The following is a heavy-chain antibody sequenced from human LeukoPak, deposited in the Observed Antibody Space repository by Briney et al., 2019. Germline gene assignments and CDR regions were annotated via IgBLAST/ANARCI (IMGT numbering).Heavy chain of an antibody. CDR3: ARDFLVTSGDYGMDV. CDR1: GFTFSSYS. CDR2: ISSSSSTI. J-gene: IGHJ6*02. Sequence: GGSLRLSCAASGFTFSSYSMNWVRQAPGKGLEWVSYISSSSSTIYYADSVKGRFTISRDNAKDSLYLQMNSLRDEDTAVYYCARDFLVTSGDYGMDVWGQGTTVTVSS. V-gene: IGHV3-48*02. D-gene: IGHD4-11*01.